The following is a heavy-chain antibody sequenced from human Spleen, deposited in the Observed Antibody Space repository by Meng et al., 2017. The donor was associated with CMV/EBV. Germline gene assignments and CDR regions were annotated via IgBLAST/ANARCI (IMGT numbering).Heavy chain of an antibody. D-gene: IGHD3-22*01. CDR1: GFTFNSFY. V-gene: IGHV1-46*02. CDR3: ARESQSSGLPTFDY. Sequence: ASVKVSCKASGFTFNSFYFHWVRQAPGQGPEWMGMIIPSSGTSRHAQRFQGRLTMTMDTSTTTVYMELSSLTSEDTAIYYCARESQSSGLPTFDYWGQGALVTVSS. J-gene: IGHJ4*02. CDR2: IIPSSGTS.